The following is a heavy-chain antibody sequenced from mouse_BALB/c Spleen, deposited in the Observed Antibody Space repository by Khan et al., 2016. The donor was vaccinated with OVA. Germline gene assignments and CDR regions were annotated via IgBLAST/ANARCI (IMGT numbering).Heavy chain of an antibody. J-gene: IGHJ3*01. Sequence: EVQLQESGPGLVKPSQSLSLTCTVTDYSITSDYAWNWIRQFPGNKLEWMGYINYSGRTSYSPSLKSRISITRDTSKNQFFLQLNSVTTEETATYFCASGLSYWGQGTLVTVSA. CDR2: INYSGRT. CDR1: DYSITSDYA. CDR3: ASGLSY. V-gene: IGHV3-2*02.